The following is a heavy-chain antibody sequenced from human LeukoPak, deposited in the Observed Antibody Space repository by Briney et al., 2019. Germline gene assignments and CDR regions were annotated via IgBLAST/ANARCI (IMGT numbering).Heavy chain of an antibody. CDR3: ARDGPPYYYDSSGYYWDFDY. J-gene: IGHJ4*02. CDR1: GLTFSSYG. CDR2: IWYDGSNK. V-gene: IGHV3-33*01. Sequence: GGSLRLSCAASGLTFSSYGMHWVRQAPGKGLEWVAVIWYDGSNKYYADSVKGRFTISRDNSKNTLYLQMNSLRAEDTAVYYCARDGPPYYYDSSGYYWDFDYWGQGTLVAVSS. D-gene: IGHD3-22*01.